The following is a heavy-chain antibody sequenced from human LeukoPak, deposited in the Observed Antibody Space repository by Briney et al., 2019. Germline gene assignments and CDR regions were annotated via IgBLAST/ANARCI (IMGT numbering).Heavy chain of an antibody. CDR1: GFTFSSYW. CDR2: IKQDGSEK. J-gene: IGHJ5*02. D-gene: IGHD3-10*01. Sequence: GSLRLSCAASGFTFSSYWMSWVGQAPGKGLEWVANIKQDGSEKYYVDSVKGRFTISRDNAKNSLYLQMNSLRAEDTAVYYCARGDPGQRKYYSNWFDPWGQGTLVTVSS. CDR3: ARGDPGQRKYYSNWFDP. V-gene: IGHV3-7*03.